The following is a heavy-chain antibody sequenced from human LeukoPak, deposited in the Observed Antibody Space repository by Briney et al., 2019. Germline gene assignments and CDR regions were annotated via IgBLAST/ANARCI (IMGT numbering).Heavy chain of an antibody. CDR3: ARDYFGYYAMDV. D-gene: IGHD3-10*01. V-gene: IGHV3-21*01. CDR1: GFTFSSYN. J-gene: IGHJ6*02. Sequence: PGGSLRLSCAASGFTFSSYNINWVRQAPGKGLEWVSSISGSSGYIYYADSVKGRFTISRDNAKNSLYLQMDSLRAEDTAVYYCARDYFGYYAMDVWGQGTTVTVSS. CDR2: ISGSSGYI.